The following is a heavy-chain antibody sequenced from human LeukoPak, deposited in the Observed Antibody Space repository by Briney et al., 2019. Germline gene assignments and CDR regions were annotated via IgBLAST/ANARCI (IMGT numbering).Heavy chain of an antibody. V-gene: IGHV3-30*04. Sequence: GGSLRLSCAASGFTFSSYAMHWVRQAPGKGLEWVAVISYDGSNKYYADSVKGRFTISRDNSKNTLYLQMNSLRAEDTAVYYCESGAGYNKGAAAFDIWGQGTMVTVSS. D-gene: IGHD5-18*01. J-gene: IGHJ3*02. CDR3: ESGAGYNKGAAAFDI. CDR2: ISYDGSNK. CDR1: GFTFSSYA.